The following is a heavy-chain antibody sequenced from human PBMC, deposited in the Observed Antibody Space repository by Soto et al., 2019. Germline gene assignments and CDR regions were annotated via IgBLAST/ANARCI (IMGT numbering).Heavy chain of an antibody. D-gene: IGHD2-15*01. V-gene: IGHV1-8*01. CDR3: AVGYCSSTSCLYCSGGSCYSAFTGI. CDR1: GYTFTSYD. CDR2: MNPNSGNT. J-gene: IGHJ3*02. Sequence: ASVKVSCKASGYTFTSYDINWVRQATGQGLEWMGWMNPNSGNTGYAQKFQGRVTMTRNTSISTAYMELSSLRSEDTAVYYCAVGYCSSTSCLYCSGGSCYSAFTGIWGQGTMVTVSS.